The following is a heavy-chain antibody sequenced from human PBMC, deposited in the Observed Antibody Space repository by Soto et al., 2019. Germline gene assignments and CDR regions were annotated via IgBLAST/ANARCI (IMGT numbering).Heavy chain of an antibody. CDR3: VRSGDERSGSYWYFFDY. Sequence: PGGSLRLSCAASGFTFSNYWMHWVRQAPGKGLVWISRINDQGGSPTYADSVKGRFTISRDNVKNTLYLQLDSLRAEDTALYYCVRSGDERSGSYWYFFDYWGKGTQVTVS. CDR2: INDQGGSP. CDR1: GFTFSNYW. D-gene: IGHD3-10*01. J-gene: IGHJ4*02. V-gene: IGHV3-74*01.